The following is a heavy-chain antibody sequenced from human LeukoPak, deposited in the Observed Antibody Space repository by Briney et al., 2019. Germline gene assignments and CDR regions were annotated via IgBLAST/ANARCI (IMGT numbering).Heavy chain of an antibody. CDR1: GFTFYNSG. V-gene: IGHV3-23*01. Sequence: GGSLRLSCAASGFTFYNSGMGWVRQAPGKGLERVSAISGSGGATYYADSVKGRFTVSRDDSKNTLYLQMNSLRAEDTAVYYCAIEQWELKYWGQGTLVTVSS. D-gene: IGHD1-26*01. J-gene: IGHJ4*02. CDR2: ISGSGGAT. CDR3: AIEQWELKY.